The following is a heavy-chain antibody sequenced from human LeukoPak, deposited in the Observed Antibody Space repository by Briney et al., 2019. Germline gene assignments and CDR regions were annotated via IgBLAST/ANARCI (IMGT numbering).Heavy chain of an antibody. CDR1: GGSFSGYY. D-gene: IGHD3-22*01. V-gene: IGHV4-34*01. CDR3: ARGPSEEYDSSGYLH. Sequence: SETLSLTCAVYGGSFSGYYWSWIRQPPGKGLEWIGEINHSGSTNYNPSLKSRVTISVDTSKNQFSLKLSSVAAADTAVYYCARGPSEEYDSSGYLHWGQGTLVTVSS. CDR2: INHSGST. J-gene: IGHJ4*02.